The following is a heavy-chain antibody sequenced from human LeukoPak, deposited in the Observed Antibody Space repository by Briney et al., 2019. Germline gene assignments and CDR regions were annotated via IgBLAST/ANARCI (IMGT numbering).Heavy chain of an antibody. CDR1: GGSFSGYY. V-gene: IGHV4-34*01. D-gene: IGHD3-3*01. CDR2: INHSGST. Sequence: ASETLSLTCAVYGGSFSGYYWSWIRQPPGKGLEWIGEINHSGSTNYNPSLKSRVTISVDTSKNQFSLKLSSVTAADTAVYYCARAPPRYDFWSGSYYFDHWGQGTLVTVSS. J-gene: IGHJ4*02. CDR3: ARAPPRYDFWSGSYYFDH.